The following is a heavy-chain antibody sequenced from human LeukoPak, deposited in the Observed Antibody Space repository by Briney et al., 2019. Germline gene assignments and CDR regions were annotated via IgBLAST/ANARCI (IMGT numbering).Heavy chain of an antibody. CDR3: AKDQGYSGYDLDY. Sequence: GGSLRLSCAASGFTFSSYAMHWVRQAPGKGLEWVAVISYDGSNKYYADSVKGRFTISRDNSKNTLYLQMNSLRAEDTAVYYCAKDQGYSGYDLDYWGQGTLVTVSS. J-gene: IGHJ4*02. D-gene: IGHD5-12*01. CDR2: ISYDGSNK. CDR1: GFTFSSYA. V-gene: IGHV3-30*18.